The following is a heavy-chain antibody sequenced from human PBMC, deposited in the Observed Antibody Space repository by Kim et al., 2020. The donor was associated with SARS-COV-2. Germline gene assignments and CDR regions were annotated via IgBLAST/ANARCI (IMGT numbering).Heavy chain of an antibody. J-gene: IGHJ4*02. D-gene: IGHD6-25*01. CDR2: ITSTGSKI. CDR1: GFTFSPYS. Sequence: GGSLRLSCVASGFTFSPYSMNWVRQAPGGGLEWVSYITSTGSKIKYTDSVKGRFTISRDNAKNSVYLQMNSLRAEDTALYYCARSVAAHFDVWGQGTPVT. CDR3: ARSVAAHFDV. V-gene: IGHV3-48*01.